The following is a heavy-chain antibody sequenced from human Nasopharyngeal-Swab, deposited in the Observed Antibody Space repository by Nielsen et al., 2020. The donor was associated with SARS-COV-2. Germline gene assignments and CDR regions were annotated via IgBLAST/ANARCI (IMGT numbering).Heavy chain of an antibody. Sequence: GGSLRLSCKASGFTFGDYAMSWFRQAPGKGLEWVGFIRSKYCGGTPEYAASVKGRLTISRDDSKSVAYLQMNSLKTEDTAVYYCTRDLFSNDYYDAKWFDPWGQGTLVTVSS. J-gene: IGHJ5*02. V-gene: IGHV3-49*03. CDR1: GFTFGDYA. CDR2: IRSKYCGGTP. CDR3: TRDLFSNDYYDAKWFDP. D-gene: IGHD3-22*01.